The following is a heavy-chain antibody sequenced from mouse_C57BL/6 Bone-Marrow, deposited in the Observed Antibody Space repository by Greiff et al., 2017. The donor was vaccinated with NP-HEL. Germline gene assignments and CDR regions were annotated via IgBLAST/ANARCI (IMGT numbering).Heavy chain of an antibody. D-gene: IGHD1-1*01. J-gene: IGHJ1*03. CDR3: ARRGYGSSDWYFDV. V-gene: IGHV5-6*02. CDR1: GFTFSSYG. CDR2: ISSGGSYT. Sequence: EVMLVESGGDLVKPGGSLKLSCAASGFTFSSYGMSWVRQTPDKRLEWVATISSGGSYTYYPDSVKGRFTISRDNAKNTLYLQMSSLKSEDTAMYYCARRGYGSSDWYFDVWGTGTTVTVSS.